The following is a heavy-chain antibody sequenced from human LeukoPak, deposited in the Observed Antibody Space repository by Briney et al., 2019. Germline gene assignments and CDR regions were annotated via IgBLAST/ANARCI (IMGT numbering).Heavy chain of an antibody. CDR1: GFTFSSYS. CDR3: ARDDGSSWYNFDY. V-gene: IGHV3-48*01. CDR2: ISSSSSTI. D-gene: IGHD6-13*01. Sequence: AGGSLRLSCAAFGFTFSSYSMNWVRQAPGKGLEWVSYISSSSSTIYYADSVKGRFTISRDNAKNSLYLQMNSLRAEDTAVYYCARDDGSSWYNFDYWGQGTLVTVSS. J-gene: IGHJ4*02.